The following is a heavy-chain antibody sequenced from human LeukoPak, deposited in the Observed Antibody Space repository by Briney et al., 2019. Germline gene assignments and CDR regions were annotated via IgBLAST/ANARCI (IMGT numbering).Heavy chain of an antibody. CDR3: ASSSDYYYMEV. V-gene: IGHV4-4*07. CDR2: IYTSGST. CDR1: GGSISNYY. D-gene: IGHD6-6*01. Sequence: SETLSLTCTVSGGSISNYYWSWIRQPAGKGLEWIGRIYTSGSTNYNPSLKSRVTVSVDTSKNHFSLKLSSVTAADTAVYYCASSSDYYYMEVWGKGTTVTVSS. J-gene: IGHJ6*03.